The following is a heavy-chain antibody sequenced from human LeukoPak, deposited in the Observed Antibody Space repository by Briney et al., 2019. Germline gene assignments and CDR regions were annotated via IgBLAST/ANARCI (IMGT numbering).Heavy chain of an antibody. CDR3: ARHSSGSGGAFQY. V-gene: IGHV4-59*08. CDR2: MDDSGSP. Sequence: SETLSLTCTVSGGSISSYSWSWIRPPPGKGLAWIGYMDDSGSPNYHPSLTTRVTISQDTSQPPFPLTLGSGTAGDTAVYYCARHSSGSGGAFQYWGQGTPVTVSS. J-gene: IGHJ4*02. D-gene: IGHD6-19*01. CDR1: GGSISSYS.